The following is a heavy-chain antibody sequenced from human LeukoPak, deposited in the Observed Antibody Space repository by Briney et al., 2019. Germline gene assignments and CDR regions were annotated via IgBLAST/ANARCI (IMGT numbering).Heavy chain of an antibody. CDR1: GGSISSYY. D-gene: IGHD6-19*01. CDR3: ARGGGWFNWFDP. V-gene: IGHV4-59*01. Sequence: PSETLSLTCTVSGGSISSYYWSWLRQPPGKGLEWIGYIYYSGSTNYNPSLKSRVTISVDTSKNQFSLKLSSVTAADTAVYYCARGGGWFNWFDPWGQGTLVTVSS. J-gene: IGHJ5*02. CDR2: IYYSGST.